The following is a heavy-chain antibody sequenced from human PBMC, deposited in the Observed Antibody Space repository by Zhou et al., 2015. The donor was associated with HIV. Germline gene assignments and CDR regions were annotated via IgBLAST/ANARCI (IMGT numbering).Heavy chain of an antibody. CDR1: GYTFSNFY. V-gene: IGHV1-46*01. J-gene: IGHJ4*02. D-gene: IGHD1-26*01. CDR2: INPSGGST. Sequence: QVQLVQSGTEVKKPGASVKVSCKTSGYTFSNFYMHWVRQAPGQGLEWMGIINPSGGSTSYAQKFQGRITLTRDTSTSTLYMELSSLRSEDTAVYYCARDPGRGGTYSGYFDYWGQGTLVTVSS. CDR3: ARDPGRGGTYSGYFDY.